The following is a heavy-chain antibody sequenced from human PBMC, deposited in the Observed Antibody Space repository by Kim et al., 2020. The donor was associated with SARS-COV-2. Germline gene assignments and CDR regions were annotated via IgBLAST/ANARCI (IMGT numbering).Heavy chain of an antibody. Sequence: TNTGNPTYAQGFTGRFVFSLDTSVSTAYLQISSLKAEDTAVYYCARDDYWGQGTLVTVSS. V-gene: IGHV7-4-1*02. CDR3: ARDDY. J-gene: IGHJ4*02. CDR2: TNTGNP.